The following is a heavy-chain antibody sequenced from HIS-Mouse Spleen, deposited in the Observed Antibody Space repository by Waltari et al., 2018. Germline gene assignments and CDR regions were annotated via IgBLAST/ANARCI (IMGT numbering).Heavy chain of an antibody. V-gene: IGHV1-2*02. CDR3: ATVKTGLFDY. J-gene: IGHJ4*02. Sequence: QVQLVQSGAEVKKPGASVKVSCKASGYTFTGYYMHWVRQAHGQGLEWMGGINPNSGGTNYAQTFQGRVTMTRDTSISTAYMELSRLRSDDTAVYYCATVKTGLFDYWGQGTLVTVSS. CDR2: INPNSGGT. D-gene: IGHD7-27*01. CDR1: GYTFTGYY.